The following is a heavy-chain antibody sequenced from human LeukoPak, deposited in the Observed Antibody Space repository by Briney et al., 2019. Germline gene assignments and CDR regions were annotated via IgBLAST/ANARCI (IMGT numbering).Heavy chain of an antibody. CDR3: ARYPRCFDY. J-gene: IGHJ4*02. CDR2: IKEDGSVT. Sequence: PGGSLRLSCAASGFTFSSYAMHWVRQAPGKGLEWVATIKEDGSVTFYVDSVKGRFSISRDNSKNSLYLQMNSLRAEDTAVYYCARYPRCFDYWGQGSLVTVSS. CDR1: GFTFSSYA. D-gene: IGHD4-17*01. V-gene: IGHV3-7*03.